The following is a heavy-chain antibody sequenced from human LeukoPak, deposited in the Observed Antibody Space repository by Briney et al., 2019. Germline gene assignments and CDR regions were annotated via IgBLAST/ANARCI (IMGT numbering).Heavy chain of an antibody. J-gene: IGHJ4*02. CDR2: IYTSGST. Sequence: SETLSLTCTVSGGSISSGSYYWSWIRQPAGKGLEWIGRIYTSGSTNYNPSLKGRVTISVDTSKNQFSLKLSSVTAADTAVYYCARDNRLLYDYWGQGTLVTVSS. D-gene: IGHD2-21*02. CDR1: GGSISSGSYY. CDR3: ARDNRLLYDY. V-gene: IGHV4-61*02.